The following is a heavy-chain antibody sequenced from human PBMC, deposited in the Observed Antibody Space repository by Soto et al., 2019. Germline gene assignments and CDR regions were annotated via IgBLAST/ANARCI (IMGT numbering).Heavy chain of an antibody. J-gene: IGHJ6*02. Sequence: ASVKVSCKASGGTFSSYAISWVRQAPGQGLEWMGGIIPIFVTANYAQKFQGRVTITADESTSTAYMELSSLRSEDTAVYYCARGGFLDGILAGYWERYYSGMDVWGQGTTVTVSS. CDR1: GGTFSSYA. V-gene: IGHV1-69*13. CDR3: ARGGFLDGILAGYWERYYSGMDV. CDR2: IIPIFVTA. D-gene: IGHD3-9*01.